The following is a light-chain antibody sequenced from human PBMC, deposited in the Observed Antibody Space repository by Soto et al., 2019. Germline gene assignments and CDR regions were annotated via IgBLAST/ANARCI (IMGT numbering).Light chain of an antibody. CDR1: QSVSSSY. CDR3: QQYYTWPRT. V-gene: IGKV3-15*01. J-gene: IGKJ1*01. CDR2: DAS. Sequence: EIVLTQSPGTLSLSPGERATLSCRASQSVSSSYLAWYQQKPGQAPRLLIYDASTRAAGIPDRFSGSGSGTEFTLTITSLQSEDFAIYYCQQYYTWPRTFGQGTKVDIK.